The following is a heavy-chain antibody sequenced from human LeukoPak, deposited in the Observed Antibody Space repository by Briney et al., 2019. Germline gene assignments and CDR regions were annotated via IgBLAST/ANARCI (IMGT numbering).Heavy chain of an antibody. CDR2: ITSDSSTR. CDR1: GFTFSSHS. V-gene: IGHV3-48*01. CDR3: ARGPYFDWLEAKGFDI. J-gene: IGHJ3*02. Sequence: GGSLRLSCAASGFTFSSHSMNWVRQAPGQGLEWVSYITSDSSTRFYTDSVKGRFTASRDNAEKSMYLQMNNLRAEDTAVYYCARGPYFDWLEAKGFDIWGQGTKVTVSS. D-gene: IGHD3-9*01.